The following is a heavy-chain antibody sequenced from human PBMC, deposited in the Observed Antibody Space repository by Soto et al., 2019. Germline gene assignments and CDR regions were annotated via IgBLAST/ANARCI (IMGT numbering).Heavy chain of an antibody. CDR2: INPSGGST. Sequence: GASVKVSCKASGYTFTSYYMHCVRQAPGQGLEWMGIINPSGGSTSYAQKFQGRVTMTRDTSTSTVYMELSSLRSEDTAVYYCARGRACGGDCYSRNWFDPWGQGTLVTVSS. V-gene: IGHV1-46*01. J-gene: IGHJ5*02. CDR1: GYTFTSYY. D-gene: IGHD2-21*02. CDR3: ARGRACGGDCYSRNWFDP.